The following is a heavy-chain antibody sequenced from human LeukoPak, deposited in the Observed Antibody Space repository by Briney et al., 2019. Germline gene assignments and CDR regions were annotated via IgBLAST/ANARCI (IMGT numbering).Heavy chain of an antibody. Sequence: ASVKVSCKASGYTFTGYYMHWVRQAPGQGLEWMGWINPNSGGTNYAQKFQGRVTMTRDTSVSTAYMELSRLRSDVTAVYYCAREEGYCSGGSCYSVRYYYYYGMDVWGQGTTVTVSS. CDR2: INPNSGGT. J-gene: IGHJ6*02. D-gene: IGHD2-15*01. CDR1: GYTFTGYY. V-gene: IGHV1-2*02. CDR3: AREEGYCSGGSCYSVRYYYYYGMDV.